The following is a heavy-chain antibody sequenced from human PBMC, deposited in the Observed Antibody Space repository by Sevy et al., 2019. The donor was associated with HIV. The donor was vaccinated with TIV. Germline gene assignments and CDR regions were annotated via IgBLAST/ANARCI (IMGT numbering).Heavy chain of an antibody. CDR3: ARDRTRGDCWSGYPLRYGMDV. CDR1: GFTFSSYS. CDR2: ISSSSSTI. Sequence: GGSLRLSCAASGFTFSSYSMNWVRQAPGKGLEWVSYISSSSSTIYYADSVKGRFTISRDNAKNSLYLQMNSLRAEDTAVYYCARDRTRGDCWSGYPLRYGMDVWGQGTTVTVSS. D-gene: IGHD3-3*01. V-gene: IGHV3-48*01. J-gene: IGHJ6*02.